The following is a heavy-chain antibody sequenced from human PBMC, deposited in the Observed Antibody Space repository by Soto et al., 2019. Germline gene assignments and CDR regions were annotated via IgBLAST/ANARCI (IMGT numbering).Heavy chain of an antibody. D-gene: IGHD2-15*01. CDR1: GGTFSSYA. CDR3: ARASCSGGSCYPSYHYYYGMDV. J-gene: IGHJ6*02. V-gene: IGHV1-69*13. Sequence: SVKVSCKASGGTFSSYAISWVRQAPGQGLEWMGGIIPIFGTANYTQKFQGRVTITADESTSTAYMELSSLRSEDTAVYYCARASCSGGSCYPSYHYYYGMDVWGQGTTVTVSS. CDR2: IIPIFGTA.